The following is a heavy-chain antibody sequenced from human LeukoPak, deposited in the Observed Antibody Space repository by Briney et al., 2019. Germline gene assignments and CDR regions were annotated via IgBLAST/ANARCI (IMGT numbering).Heavy chain of an antibody. D-gene: IGHD3-10*01. J-gene: IGHJ6*03. V-gene: IGHV3-21*01. CDR3: ARDRKGYGSGSHYMDV. CDR1: GFTFSRYS. Sequence: KTGGSLRLSCAASGFTFSRYSMNWVRQAPGKGLEWVSSISISSNYIYYADSVKGRFTISRDNAKNSLYLQMNSLRAEDTAVYYCARDRKGYGSGSHYMDVWGKGTTVTVSS. CDR2: ISISSNYI.